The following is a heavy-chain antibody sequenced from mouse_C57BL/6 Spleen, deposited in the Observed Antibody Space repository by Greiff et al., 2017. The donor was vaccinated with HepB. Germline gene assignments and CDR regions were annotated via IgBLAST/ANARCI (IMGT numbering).Heavy chain of an antibody. CDR1: GYTFTDYN. Sequence: EVQLQQSGPELVKPGASVKMSCKASGYTFTDYNMHWVKQSHGKSLEWIGYINPNNGGTSYNQKFKGKATLTVNKSSSTAYMELRSLTSEDSAVYYCASEAYYYGSSPYYFDYWGQGTTLTVSS. CDR2: INPNNGGT. D-gene: IGHD1-1*01. CDR3: ASEAYYYGSSPYYFDY. J-gene: IGHJ2*01. V-gene: IGHV1-22*01.